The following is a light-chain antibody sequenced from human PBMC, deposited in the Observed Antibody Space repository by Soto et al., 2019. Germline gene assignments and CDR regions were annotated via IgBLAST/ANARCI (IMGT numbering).Light chain of an antibody. J-gene: IGLJ1*01. CDR3: SSYAGTNNYV. CDR1: SSDVGGYDY. V-gene: IGLV2-8*01. Sequence: QSALTQFPSASGSPGQSVTISCTGTSSDVGGYDYVSWYQQHPGKAPKLIIYEVSKRPSGVPDRFSGSKSGNTASLTVSGLQADDEADYYCSSYAGTNNYVFGTGTKLTVL. CDR2: EVS.